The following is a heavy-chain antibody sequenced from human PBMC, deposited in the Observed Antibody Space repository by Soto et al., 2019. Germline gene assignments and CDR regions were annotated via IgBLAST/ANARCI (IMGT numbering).Heavy chain of an antibody. CDR2: IFPLTDIP. CDR3: ARGPLAVLNYFES. V-gene: IGHV1-69*04. CDR1: GGAFRIYP. J-gene: IGHJ4*02. Sequence: SVKVSCKASGGAFRIYPINWVRQAPGQGLEWMGSIFPLTDIPDYAQNFQARLTISADKSTSTAYMELSSLTSDDTAMYFCARGPLAVLNYFESWGQGTLVTVSS. D-gene: IGHD2-15*01.